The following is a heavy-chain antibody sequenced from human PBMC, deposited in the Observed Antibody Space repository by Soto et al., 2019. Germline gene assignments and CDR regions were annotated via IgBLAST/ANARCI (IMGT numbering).Heavy chain of an antibody. V-gene: IGHV2-5*01. CDR2: IYWNDAK. D-gene: IGHD6-19*01. CDR3: AQSDSEEWQWLGPGAFDL. J-gene: IGHJ3*01. CDR1: GISLSTSGVC. Sequence: QITLKESGPTLVKSTQTLTLTCSFSGISLSTSGVCVGWIRQPPGTALEWLALIYWNDAKRYSPSLESRLTITKDTVKNQGVLRTTNVNPVDTATCYCAQSDSEEWQWLGPGAFDLWGQGTNVTVSS.